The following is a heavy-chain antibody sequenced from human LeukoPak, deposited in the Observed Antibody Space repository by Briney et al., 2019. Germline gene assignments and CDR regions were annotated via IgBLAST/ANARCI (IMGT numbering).Heavy chain of an antibody. CDR3: ARELPFDC. Sequence: GGSLRLSCAASGFTFGNYWMHWVRQAPGKGLVWVSRIKSDGSRIDYADSVKGRFTISRDNAKNTLYLQMNSLRAEDTAVYYCARELPFDCWGQGTLVTVSS. D-gene: IGHD2-15*01. J-gene: IGHJ4*02. V-gene: IGHV3-74*01. CDR1: GFTFGNYW. CDR2: IKSDGSRI.